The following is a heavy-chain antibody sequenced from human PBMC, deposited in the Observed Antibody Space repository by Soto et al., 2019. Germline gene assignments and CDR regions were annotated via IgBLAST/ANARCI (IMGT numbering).Heavy chain of an antibody. CDR3: AAARATTTYLDY. J-gene: IGHJ4*02. CDR2: INPILGTA. CDR1: GCTFSDYT. V-gene: IGHV1-69*01. D-gene: IGHD1-26*01. Sequence: QVQLVQSGAEVEKPGSSVKVSCKASGCTFSDYTIRWVRQAPGQGLEWMGGINPILGTAEYAQKLQGTVTITADQPPGTAKLKWRALRLEDTAGSFGAAARATTTYLDYWGQGTLVTVSS.